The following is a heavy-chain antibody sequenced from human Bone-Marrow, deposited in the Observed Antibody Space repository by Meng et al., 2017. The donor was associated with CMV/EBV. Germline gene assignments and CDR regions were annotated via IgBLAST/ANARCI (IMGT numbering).Heavy chain of an antibody. V-gene: IGHV3-7*01. J-gene: IGHJ5*02. CDR3: ARVAYGDYVIWSAP. D-gene: IGHD4-17*01. CDR2: IKQDGSEK. CDR1: GFTFSSYW. Sequence: GESLKISCAASGFTFSSYWMSWVRPAPGKGLEWVANIKQDGSEKSYVDSVKGRFTISRDNAKNSLYLQMNSLRAEDTAVYYCARVAYGDYVIWSAPWGQGPLVTGSS.